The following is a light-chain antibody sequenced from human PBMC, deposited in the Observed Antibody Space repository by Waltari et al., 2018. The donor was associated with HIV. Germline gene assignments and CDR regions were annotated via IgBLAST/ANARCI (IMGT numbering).Light chain of an antibody. J-gene: IGLJ2*01. V-gene: IGLV1-44*01. Sequence: QSVLTQPPSASVTPGQRITISCSGSGSNIGTRPVNWYQQLAGSAPNLLIYRSDLRPSGVPDRFSGSKSATSASLAISGLQSEDEATYYCASWDDSLNGVIFGGGTELTVL. CDR2: RSD. CDR3: ASWDDSLNGVI. CDR1: GSNIGTRP.